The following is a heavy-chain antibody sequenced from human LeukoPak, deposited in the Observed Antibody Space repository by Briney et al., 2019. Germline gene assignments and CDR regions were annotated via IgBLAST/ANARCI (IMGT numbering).Heavy chain of an antibody. CDR2: IYHSGST. D-gene: IGHD4-23*01. J-gene: IGHJ4*02. CDR1: GGSISSYY. Sequence: SETLSLTCTVSGGSISSYYWSWIRQPPGKGLEWIGSIYHSGSTYYNPSLKSRVTISVDTSKNQFSLKLSSVTAADTAVYYCARPNYGGIPYYFDYWGQGTLVTVSS. CDR3: ARPNYGGIPYYFDY. V-gene: IGHV4-59*08.